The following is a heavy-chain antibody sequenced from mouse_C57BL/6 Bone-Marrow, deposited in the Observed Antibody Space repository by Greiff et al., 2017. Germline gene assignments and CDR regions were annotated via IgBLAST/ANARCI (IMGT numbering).Heavy chain of an antibody. D-gene: IGHD1-1*01. CDR3: ASLYYGSSYGYFDV. J-gene: IGHJ1*03. CDR1: GFSLTSYG. CDR2: IWSGGST. V-gene: IGHV2-2*01. Sequence: VKLVESGPGLVQPSQSLSITCTVSGFSLTSYGVHWVRQSPGKGLEWLGVIWSGGSTDYNAAFISRLSISKDNSKSQVFFKMNSLQADDTAIYYCASLYYGSSYGYFDVWGTGTTVTVSS.